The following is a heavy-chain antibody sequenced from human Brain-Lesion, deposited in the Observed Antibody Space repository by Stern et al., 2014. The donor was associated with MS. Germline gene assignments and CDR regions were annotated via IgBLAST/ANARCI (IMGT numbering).Heavy chain of an antibody. D-gene: IGHD1-1*01. Sequence: QVQLVQSGGGLVQPGGSLRLSCAASGFTYTDYWMRWVRQAPGKGPEWVAVISNEGNHKYYAGSVKDRFTISRDNSKNTLYLQMNSLRVEDTAVYYCAKHLAERPFDYWGQGTLVTVSS. CDR1: GFTYTDYW. CDR2: ISNEGNHK. CDR3: AKHLAERPFDY. V-gene: IGHV3-30*18. J-gene: IGHJ4*02.